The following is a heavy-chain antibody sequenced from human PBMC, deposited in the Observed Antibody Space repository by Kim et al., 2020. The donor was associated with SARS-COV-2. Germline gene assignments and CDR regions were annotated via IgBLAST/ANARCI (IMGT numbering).Heavy chain of an antibody. CDR3: ARGGLRYFDWLLSY. CDR1: GGSFSGYY. V-gene: IGHV4-34*01. D-gene: IGHD3-9*01. J-gene: IGHJ4*02. Sequence: SETLSLTCAVYGGSFSGYYCSWIRQPPGKGLEWIGEINHSGGTNYNPSLKSRVTISADTSKSQVSLKLSSVTAADTAVYYCARGGLRYFDWLLSYWGQGTLVTVSS. CDR2: INHSGGT.